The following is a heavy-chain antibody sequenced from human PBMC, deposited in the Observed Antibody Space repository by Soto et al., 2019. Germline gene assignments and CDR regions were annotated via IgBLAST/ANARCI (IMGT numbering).Heavy chain of an antibody. D-gene: IGHD1-1*01. CDR3: TRGPRPSSIGTGAY. CDR1: GLVFGVNY. V-gene: IGHV3-74*03. J-gene: IGHJ4*02. CDR2: ISDDGKNT. Sequence: EVQLSHSGEGWFRRGGPPGLPCPPPGLVFGVNYMNWVAQFPGKPPVWVARISDDGKNTTYADSVKGRFTISRDNAKDTLYLQMSNLRPEDTAVYYCTRGPRPSSIGTGAYWGRGTQVTVSS.